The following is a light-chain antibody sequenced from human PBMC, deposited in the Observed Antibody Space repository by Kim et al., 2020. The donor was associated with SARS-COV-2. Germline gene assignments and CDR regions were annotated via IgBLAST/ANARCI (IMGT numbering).Light chain of an antibody. CDR1: QNVDIR. V-gene: IGKV3-11*01. CDR2: DAS. CDR3: QQRAHWPRT. Sequence: VLTQSPVTLSLSPGKRATLSCRATQNVDIRLAWFKQKPGQPPSLLIYDASNRAPGVPARFSGGGSGTDFTLTISSLEAEDFAVYYCQQRAHWPRTFGQGTRLEIK. J-gene: IGKJ5*01.